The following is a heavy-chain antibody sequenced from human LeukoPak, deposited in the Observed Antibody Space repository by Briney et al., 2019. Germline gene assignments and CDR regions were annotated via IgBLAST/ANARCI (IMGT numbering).Heavy chain of an antibody. Sequence: SVKVSCKASGGTFSSYAISWVRQAPGQGLEWMGRIIPILGIANYAQKFQGRVTITADKSTSTAYMELSSLRSEDTAVYYCARDGDYGDHGGYVGDYYYYYMDVWGKGTTVTVSS. V-gene: IGHV1-69*04. J-gene: IGHJ6*03. CDR3: ARDGDYGDHGGYVGDYYYYYMDV. D-gene: IGHD4-17*01. CDR1: GGTFSSYA. CDR2: IIPILGIA.